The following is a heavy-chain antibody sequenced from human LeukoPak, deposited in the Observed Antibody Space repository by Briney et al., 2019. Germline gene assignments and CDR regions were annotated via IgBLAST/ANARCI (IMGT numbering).Heavy chain of an antibody. D-gene: IGHD6-13*01. V-gene: IGHV3-15*01. CDR2: IKSKRDGGTT. Sequence: GGSLRLSCAASGFTFSSYSMNWVRQAPGKGLEWIGRIKSKRDGGTTDYAAPVQGRFAMSRDDSQNTVYLQMNSLKTADTAVYYCTTDGGIGPSPIFDYWGQGTLLTVSS. J-gene: IGHJ4*02. CDR1: GFTFSSYS. CDR3: TTDGGIGPSPIFDY.